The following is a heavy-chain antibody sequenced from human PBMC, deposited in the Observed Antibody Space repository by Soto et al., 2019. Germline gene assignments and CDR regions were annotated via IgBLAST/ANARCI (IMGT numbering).Heavy chain of an antibody. D-gene: IGHD6-13*01. J-gene: IGHJ5*02. Sequence: QVQPVESGGGVVQPGRSLRLSCAASGFTFSSYGMHWVREAPGKGLEWVAVIWYDGSNKYYADSVKGRFTISRDNSKNTLYLQMNSLRAEDTAVYYCARDSAAAGTSLTKNWFDPWGQGTLVTVSS. CDR2: IWYDGSNK. V-gene: IGHV3-33*01. CDR3: ARDSAAAGTSLTKNWFDP. CDR1: GFTFSSYG.